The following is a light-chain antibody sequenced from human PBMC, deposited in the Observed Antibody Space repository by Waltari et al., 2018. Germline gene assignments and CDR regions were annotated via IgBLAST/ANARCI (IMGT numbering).Light chain of an antibody. J-gene: IGKJ2*01. CDR2: AAS. V-gene: IGKV1-39*01. Sequence: DIQMTQSPSSLSAFVGDRVTITCRASQSITNYLNWYQEKPGKAPKLLIYAASGLQGGVPSRFSGSGSGTDFTLTISSLQAEDFATYYCQQSYSTPYTFGRGTKLEIK. CDR3: QQSYSTPYT. CDR1: QSITNY.